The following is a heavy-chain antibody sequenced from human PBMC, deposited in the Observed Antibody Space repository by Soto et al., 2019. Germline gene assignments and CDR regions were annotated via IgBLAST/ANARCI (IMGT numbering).Heavy chain of an antibody. Sequence: QVQLVQSGAEGKKPGASVKVSCKASGYIFTSYYIHWVRQAPGQGLEWMGWINPFDGSRMFAQSFQGRVTMTRESSTRTGYMEVSSQRSEDTAVYYCYREEPGEPSPFDHWGQGTLVNVSS. CDR3: YREEPGEPSPFDH. J-gene: IGHJ4*02. D-gene: IGHD3-10*01. V-gene: IGHV1-46*03. CDR1: GYIFTSYY. CDR2: INPFDGSR.